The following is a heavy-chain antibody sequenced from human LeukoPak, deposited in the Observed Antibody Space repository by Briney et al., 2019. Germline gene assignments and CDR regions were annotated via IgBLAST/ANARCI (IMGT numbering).Heavy chain of an antibody. CDR3: ASGTGYSSSWGGYFDY. CDR2: IYYSGST. V-gene: IGHV4-59*01. Sequence: NPSETLSLTCTVSGGSISSYHWSWIRQPPGKGLEWIGYIYYSGSTNYNPSLKSRVTISVDTSKNQFSLKLSSVTAADTAVYYCASGTGYSSSWGGYFDYWGQGTLVTVSS. D-gene: IGHD6-13*01. CDR1: GGSISSYH. J-gene: IGHJ4*02.